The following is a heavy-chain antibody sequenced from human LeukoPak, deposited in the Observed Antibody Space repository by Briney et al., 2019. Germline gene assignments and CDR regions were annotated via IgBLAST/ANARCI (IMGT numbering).Heavy chain of an antibody. D-gene: IGHD2-15*01. CDR3: ARAYCSCGSCYETDY. Sequence: AAVKVSCKASGYTFTSYAMHWVRQAPGQRLEWMGWINAGNGNTKYSQKFQGRVTITRDTSASTAYMELSSLRSEDTAVYYCARAYCSCGSCYETDYWGQGTLVTVSS. J-gene: IGHJ4*02. V-gene: IGHV1-3*01. CDR2: INAGNGNT. CDR1: GYTFTSYA.